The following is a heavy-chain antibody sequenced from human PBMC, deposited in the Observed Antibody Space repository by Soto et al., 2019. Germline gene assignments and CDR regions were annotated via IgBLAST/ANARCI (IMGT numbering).Heavy chain of an antibody. Sequence: EVQLVESGGGVVQPGGSLRLSCAASGFTVSSNYMSWVRQAPGKGLEWVSVIYSGGSTYYADSVKGRLTISRDNSKNTLYLQMNSLRAEDTAVYYCARAISAIPVYWGQGTMVTDAS. V-gene: IGHV3-66*01. D-gene: IGHD2-2*02. J-gene: IGHJ4*02. CDR2: IYSGGST. CDR3: ARAISAIPVY. CDR1: GFTVSSNY.